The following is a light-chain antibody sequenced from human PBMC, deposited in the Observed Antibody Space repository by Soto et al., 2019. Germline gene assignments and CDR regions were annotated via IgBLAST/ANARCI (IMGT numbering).Light chain of an antibody. Sequence: VVTQSPPTLSLSPGERATLSCRTSLSVSSYLAWYQQKPGQAPRLLIYDASNRATGIPARFTGSGSGTDFNHTISSLQSEDFAVYYCQQYGTSPWTFGQGTKVDIK. CDR3: QQYGTSPWT. V-gene: IGKV3-11*01. CDR1: LSVSSY. CDR2: DAS. J-gene: IGKJ1*01.